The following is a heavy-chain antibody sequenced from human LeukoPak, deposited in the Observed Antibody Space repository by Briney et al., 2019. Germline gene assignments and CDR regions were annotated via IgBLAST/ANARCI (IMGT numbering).Heavy chain of an antibody. Sequence: SETLSLTCSVSGAFVTSHSWSWSRQPPGKQLESIGMIYNSVTTNYRPSLKSRVTISVDASKNQLSLKLSSVTAADTAVYYCARGGASSHWFGSWGQGTLVTVSS. J-gene: IGHJ5*01. CDR2: IYNSVTT. CDR1: GAFVTSHS. CDR3: ARGGASSHWFGS. V-gene: IGHV4-59*02. D-gene: IGHD6-13*01.